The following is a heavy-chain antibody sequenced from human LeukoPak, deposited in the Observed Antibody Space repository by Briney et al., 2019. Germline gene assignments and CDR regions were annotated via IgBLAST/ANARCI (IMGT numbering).Heavy chain of an antibody. J-gene: IGHJ4*02. V-gene: IGHV4-59*01. CDR1: GGSISSYY. CDR3: ARDRGPYSLGFDY. CDR2: IYYSGST. D-gene: IGHD1-26*01. Sequence: PSETLSLTCTVSGGSISSYYWSWIRQPPGKGLEWIGYIYYSGSTNYNPSLKSRVTISVDTSKNQFSLKLSSVTAADTAVYYCARDRGPYSLGFDYWGQGTLVTVSS.